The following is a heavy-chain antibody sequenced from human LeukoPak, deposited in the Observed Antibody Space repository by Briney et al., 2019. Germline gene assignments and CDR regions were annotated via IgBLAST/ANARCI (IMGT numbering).Heavy chain of an antibody. V-gene: IGHV3-48*01. CDR3: ALDCESVGRHDAFDI. Sequence: PGGSLRLSCAASGFAFSNYNMNWVRQAPGKGLEWVSYISSSSHSIYYADSVKGRFTVSRDNAQDSLYLQMNSLRAEDTAVYYCALDCESVGRHDAFDIWGQGTMVTVSS. CDR2: ISSSSHSI. D-gene: IGHD2-21*01. J-gene: IGHJ3*02. CDR1: GFAFSNYN.